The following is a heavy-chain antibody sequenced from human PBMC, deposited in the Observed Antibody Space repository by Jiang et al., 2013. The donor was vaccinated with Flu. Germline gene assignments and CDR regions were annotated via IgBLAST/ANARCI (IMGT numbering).Heavy chain of an antibody. CDR2: IYYSGST. CDR3: ARHKTYSSGLDWFDP. V-gene: IGHV4-39*01. CDR1: GGSISSSSYY. D-gene: IGHD6-19*01. J-gene: IGHJ5*02. Sequence: PGLVKPSETLSLTCTVSGGSISSSSYYWGWIRQPPGKGLEWIGSIYYSGSTYYNPSLKSRVTISVDTSKNQFSLKLSSVTAADTAVYYCARHKTYSSGLDWFDPWGQGTLVTVSS.